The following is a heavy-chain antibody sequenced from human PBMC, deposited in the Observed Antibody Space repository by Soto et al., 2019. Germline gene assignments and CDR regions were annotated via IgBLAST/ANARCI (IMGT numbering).Heavy chain of an antibody. J-gene: IGHJ4*02. Sequence: GGSLRLSCAASGFTFSSYSMNWVRQAPGKGLEWVSYISSSSSTIYYADSVKGRFTISRDNAKNSLYLQMNSLRDEDTAVYYCARDYYDSSGYYYHDYWGQGTLVTVSS. D-gene: IGHD3-22*01. CDR2: ISSSSSTI. V-gene: IGHV3-48*02. CDR1: GFTFSSYS. CDR3: ARDYYDSSGYYYHDY.